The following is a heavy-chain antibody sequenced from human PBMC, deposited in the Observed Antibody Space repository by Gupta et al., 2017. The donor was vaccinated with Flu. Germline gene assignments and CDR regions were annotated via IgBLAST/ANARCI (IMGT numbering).Heavy chain of an antibody. Sequence: SSSYYWGWIRQPPGKGLEWIGSIYYSGSTYYNPSLKSRVTISVDTSKNQFSLKLSSVTAADTAVYYCARPNRLRFLEPFDYWGQGTLVTVSS. V-gene: IGHV4-39*01. D-gene: IGHD3-3*01. CDR2: IYYSGST. J-gene: IGHJ4*02. CDR3: ARPNRLRFLEPFDY. CDR1: SSSYY.